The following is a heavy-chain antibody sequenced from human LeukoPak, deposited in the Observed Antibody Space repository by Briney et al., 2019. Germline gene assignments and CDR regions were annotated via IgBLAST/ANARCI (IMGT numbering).Heavy chain of an antibody. CDR3: ARRNAMDV. V-gene: IGHV3-7*03. J-gene: IGHJ6*02. CDR1: GFTFDSYS. CDR2: INRDGSER. Sequence: GGSLRLSCAASGFTFDSYSMNWVRQAPGKELEWVANINRDGSERYYVDSVKGRFTISRDDAKSSLYLQMNSLRAEDTAVYYCARRNAMDVWGQGTTVIVFS.